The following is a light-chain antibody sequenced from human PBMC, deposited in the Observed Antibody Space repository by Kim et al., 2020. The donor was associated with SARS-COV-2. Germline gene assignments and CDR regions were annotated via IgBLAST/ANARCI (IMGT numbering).Light chain of an antibody. J-gene: IGKJ4*02. V-gene: IGKV1-12*01. Sequence: DIQMTQSPSSVSASVGDRVTITCRASQGINSLLAWYQQKPGKAPKLLIFPASSLESGVPSRFSGSGSGTDFTLTISSLQPEDFATYLSKQGNNYQRTFGGGTKVDIK. CDR3: KQGNNYQRT. CDR1: QGINSL. CDR2: PAS.